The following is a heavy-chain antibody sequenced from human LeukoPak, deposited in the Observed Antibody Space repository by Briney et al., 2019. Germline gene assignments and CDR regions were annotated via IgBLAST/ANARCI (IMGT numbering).Heavy chain of an antibody. CDR3: ARVLSGWLEDYYFYYMDV. CDR2: ISHNADTI. CDR1: EVTFITYE. D-gene: IGHD6-19*01. Sequence: GGSLRLSCVATEVTFITYEMSWVRQAAGKGLKRISYISHNADTIYYADSVKGRFTISRDNARNSLYLQMTSLRADDTAIYYCARVLSGWLEDYYFYYMDVWGKGTTVAVSS. J-gene: IGHJ6*03. V-gene: IGHV3-48*03.